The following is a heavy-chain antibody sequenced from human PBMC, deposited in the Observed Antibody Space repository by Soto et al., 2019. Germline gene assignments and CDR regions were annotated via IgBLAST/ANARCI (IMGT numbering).Heavy chain of an antibody. Sequence: EVQLLESGGGLVQPGGSLRLSCAASGFTFNNYAMTWVRQAPGKGPEWVSAISGGGDTTSYADSVKGRFTVSRDGYKNTLYLQMSSLRAEDTALYYCAKGRGGSGSLTPRVDFWGQGTLVTVSS. V-gene: IGHV3-23*01. CDR2: ISGGGDTT. D-gene: IGHD3-10*01. CDR1: GFTFNNYA. J-gene: IGHJ4*02. CDR3: AKGRGGSGSLTPRVDF.